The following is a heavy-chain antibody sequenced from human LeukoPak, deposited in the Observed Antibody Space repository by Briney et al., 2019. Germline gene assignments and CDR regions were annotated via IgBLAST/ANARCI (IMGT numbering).Heavy chain of an antibody. CDR2: IYYSGST. Sequence: SETLSLTCTVSGGSVSSGSYYWSWIRQPPGKGLDWIGYIYYSGSTNYNPSLKSRVTISVDTSKNQFSLKLSSVTAADTAVYYCARSTYYDFWSGFATTNWFDPWGQGTLVTVSS. V-gene: IGHV4-61*01. J-gene: IGHJ5*02. CDR3: ARSTYYDFWSGFATTNWFDP. CDR1: GGSVSSGSYY. D-gene: IGHD3-3*01.